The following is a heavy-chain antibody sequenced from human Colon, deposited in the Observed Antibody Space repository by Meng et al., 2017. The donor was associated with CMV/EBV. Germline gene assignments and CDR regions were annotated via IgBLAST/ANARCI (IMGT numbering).Heavy chain of an antibody. Sequence: QVQLVQLGAGVKKPGASVKVSCNASGYTFTGYFSFWVRQAPGQGLEWMGSLNPNSGDTNSAQKFHGRLTMTRDTSIHTAYMELGSLRSDDTAVYYCATISGGDFDFWGQGTLVTVSS. CDR1: GYTFTGYF. CDR3: ATISGGDFDF. CDR2: LNPNSGDT. J-gene: IGHJ4*02. D-gene: IGHD3-10*01. V-gene: IGHV1-2*02.